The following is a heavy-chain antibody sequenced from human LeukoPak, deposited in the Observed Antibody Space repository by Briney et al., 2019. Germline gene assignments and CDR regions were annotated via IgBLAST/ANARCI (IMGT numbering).Heavy chain of an antibody. D-gene: IGHD2-15*01. CDR2: ISRGGDVT. CDR1: GFTFSTYA. J-gene: IGHJ4*02. Sequence: GGSLRLSCAASGFTFSTYAMTWVRQAPGKGLEWVSLISRGGDVTYYADSVKGRFTISRDSSSNTLYLQMHSLRAEDTAVYYCAARPGEVAVPYDYWGQGTLVTVSS. V-gene: IGHV3-23*01. CDR3: AARPGEVAVPYDY.